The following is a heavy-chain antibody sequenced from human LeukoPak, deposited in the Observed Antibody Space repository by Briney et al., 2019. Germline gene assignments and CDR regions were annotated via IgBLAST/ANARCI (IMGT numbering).Heavy chain of an antibody. V-gene: IGHV4-39*01. CDR3: ARLNGGYGYGLYFDY. CDR2: ISYSGST. J-gene: IGHJ4*02. Sequence: SETLSLTCTVSGGSISSSSYYWGWIRQPPGKGLEWIGSISYSGSTYYNPSLKSRVTISVDTSKNQFSLKLSSVTASDTAVYYCARLNGGYGYGLYFDYWGQGTLVTVSS. CDR1: GGSISSSSYY. D-gene: IGHD5-18*01.